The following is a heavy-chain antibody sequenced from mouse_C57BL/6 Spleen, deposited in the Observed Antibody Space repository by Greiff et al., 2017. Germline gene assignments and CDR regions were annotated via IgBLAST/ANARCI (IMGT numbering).Heavy chain of an antibody. Sequence: QVQLQQSGAELVRPGASVKLSCKASGYTFTDHYINWVKQRPGQGLEWIARIYPGSGNTYYNEKFKGKATLTAEKSSSTAYMQLSSLTSEDSAVYFCARCYFDYWGQGTTLTVSS. CDR1: GYTFTDHY. J-gene: IGHJ2*01. CDR2: IYPGSGNT. CDR3: ARCYFDY. V-gene: IGHV1-76*01.